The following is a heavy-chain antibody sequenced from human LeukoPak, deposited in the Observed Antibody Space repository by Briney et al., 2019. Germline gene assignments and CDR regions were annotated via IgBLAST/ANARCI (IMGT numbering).Heavy chain of an antibody. CDR1: GFTFTTYG. J-gene: IGHJ4*02. CDR3: ANLYSTSALDY. V-gene: IGHV3-30*18. D-gene: IGHD2-2*01. CDR2: ISYDGTYK. Sequence: GGSLRLSCAASGFTFTTYGMHWVRQAPGKGLEWVAIISYDGTYKYYVDSVKGRFTISRDNSKNTLYLQMNSLRAEDTAVYYCANLYSTSALDYWGQGTLVTVSS.